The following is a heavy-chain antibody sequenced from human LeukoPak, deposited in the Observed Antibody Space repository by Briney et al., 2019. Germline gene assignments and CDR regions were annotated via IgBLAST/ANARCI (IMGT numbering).Heavy chain of an antibody. V-gene: IGHV3-23*01. D-gene: IGHD3-3*01. J-gene: IGHJ6*03. CDR2: ISGSGGST. CDR1: GFTFSSYA. Sequence: QAGGSLRLSCAASGFTFSSYAMSWVRQAPGKGLEWVSDISGSGGSTHYADSVKGRFTISRDNSKNTLYLQMNSLRAEDTAVYYCAKAGTIFGVENPFYFYYMDVWGKGTTVTVSS. CDR3: AKAGTIFGVENPFYFYYMDV.